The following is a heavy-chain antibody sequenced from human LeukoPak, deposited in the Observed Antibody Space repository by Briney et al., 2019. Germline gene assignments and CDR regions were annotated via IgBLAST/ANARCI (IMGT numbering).Heavy chain of an antibody. Sequence: GGSLRLSCAASGFTFDDYAMHWVRQAPGKGLEWVSGISWNSGSIGYADSVKGRFTISRDNAKNSLYLQMNSLRAEDTALYYCAKDIWARRWLQLCDYWGQGTLVTVSS. D-gene: IGHD5-24*01. CDR1: GFTFDDYA. J-gene: IGHJ4*02. CDR3: AKDIWARRWLQLCDY. V-gene: IGHV3-9*01. CDR2: ISWNSGSI.